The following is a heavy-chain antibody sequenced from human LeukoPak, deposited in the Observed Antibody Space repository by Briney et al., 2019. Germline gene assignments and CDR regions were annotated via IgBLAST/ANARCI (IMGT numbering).Heavy chain of an antibody. J-gene: IGHJ5*02. CDR2: IYHSGST. Sequence: SETLSLTCAVSGGSISSGGYSWSWIRQPPGKGLEWIGYIYHSGSTYYNPSLKGRVTISVDRSKNQFSLKLSSVTAADTAVYYCARGPNYGDYDWFDPWGQGTLVTVSS. D-gene: IGHD4-17*01. CDR1: GGSISSGGYS. CDR3: ARGPNYGDYDWFDP. V-gene: IGHV4-30-2*01.